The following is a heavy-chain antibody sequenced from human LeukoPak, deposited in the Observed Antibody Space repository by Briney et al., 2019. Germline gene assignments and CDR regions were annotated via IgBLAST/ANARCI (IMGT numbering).Heavy chain of an antibody. Sequence: TETLSLTCTVSGGSISSYYWSWIRQPAGKGLEWIGRIYTSGSTNYNPSLKSRVTMSVDTSKNQFSLKLSSVTAADTAVYYCARDSAYSSSYDYWGQGTLVTVSS. CDR3: ARDSAYSSSYDY. CDR1: GGSISSYY. J-gene: IGHJ4*02. CDR2: IYTSGST. D-gene: IGHD6-6*01. V-gene: IGHV4-4*07.